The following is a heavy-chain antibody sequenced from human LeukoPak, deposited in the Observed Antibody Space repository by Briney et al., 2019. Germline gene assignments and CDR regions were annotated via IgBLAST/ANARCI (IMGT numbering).Heavy chain of an antibody. V-gene: IGHV1-69*13. D-gene: IGHD6-13*01. CDR1: GGTFSSYA. J-gene: IGHJ3*02. Sequence: ASVKVSCKASGGTFSSYAISWVRQAPGQGLEWMGGIIPIFGTANYAQKFQGRVTITADESTSTAYMELSSLRSEDTAVYYCARYIRASSWPPYAFDIWGQGTMVTVSS. CDR2: IIPIFGTA. CDR3: ARYIRASSWPPYAFDI.